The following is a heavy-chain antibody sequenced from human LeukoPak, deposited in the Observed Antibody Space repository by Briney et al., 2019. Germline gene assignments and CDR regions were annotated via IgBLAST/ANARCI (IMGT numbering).Heavy chain of an antibody. J-gene: IGHJ3*01. V-gene: IGHV1-46*01. CDR3: ARAGGWNPFDV. CDR2: INPTGGYT. Sequence: GASVKVSCKASGYTFIDYYIHWMRQAPGQGLEWMGIINPTGGYTSYAQKFQGRVTLTRDMSTSTVYMDLSSLRSEDTAVYFCARAGGWNPFDVWGQGTMVTVSS. D-gene: IGHD1-1*01. CDR1: GYTFIDYY.